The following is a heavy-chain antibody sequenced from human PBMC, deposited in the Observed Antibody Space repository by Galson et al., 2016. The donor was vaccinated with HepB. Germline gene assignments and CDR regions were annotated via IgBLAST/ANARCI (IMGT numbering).Heavy chain of an antibody. CDR1: GDAFSSYY. D-gene: IGHD3-10*01. CDR2: IYKTGET. CDR3: GGHWLARGSWFFDL. J-gene: IGHJ2*01. V-gene: IGHV4-59*01. Sequence: ETLSLTCSVSGDAFSSYYWSWIRQTPGKGLEWIAYIYKTGETNYNPSLKSRLTISLDTTKNQVSLRMRSVTAADTAVYYCGGHWLARGSWFFDLWGRGTLVTVSS.